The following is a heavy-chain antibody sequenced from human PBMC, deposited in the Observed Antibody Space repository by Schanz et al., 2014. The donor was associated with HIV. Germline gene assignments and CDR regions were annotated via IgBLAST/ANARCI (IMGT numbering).Heavy chain of an antibody. V-gene: IGHV3-21*01. J-gene: IGHJ2*01. CDR2: ISSSGSYI. CDR1: GFTFSRYT. D-gene: IGHD2-8*01. CDR3: ARDESAQWFFEV. Sequence: VQLVESGGRVVQPGRSLRLSCAASGFTFSRYTMNWVRQAPGKGPEWISSISSSGSYIFYADSLKGRFTISRDNAKNSLSLHIDSLRAEDTAVYYCARDESAQWFFEVWGRGTLVTVSS.